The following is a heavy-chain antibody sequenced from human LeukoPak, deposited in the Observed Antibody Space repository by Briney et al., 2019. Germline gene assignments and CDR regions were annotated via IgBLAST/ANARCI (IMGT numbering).Heavy chain of an antibody. J-gene: IGHJ4*02. V-gene: IGHV5-51*01. CDR1: GYSFANYW. CDR2: INPGETNI. D-gene: IGHD1-1*01. Sequence: GESLKISCKASGYSFANYWIGWVGQVPGKGLEWVAMINPGETNIAYSPSFQAQVTISADRSISTAYLQWSSLKASDTAIYYCARPRRAERDEDFWGQGTLVTVSS. CDR3: ARPRRAERDEDF.